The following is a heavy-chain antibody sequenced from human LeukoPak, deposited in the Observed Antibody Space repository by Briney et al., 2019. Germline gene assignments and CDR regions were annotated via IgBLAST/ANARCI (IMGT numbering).Heavy chain of an antibody. Sequence: GASVKVSCKASGYSFTRYFIHWVRQAPGRGLEWMGIIIPSDGSTSYAQKFQGRVTMTRDTSTSTVYMELSSLRSEDTAVYYCARWKVVTMVRGVIITYFDYWGQGTLVTVSS. D-gene: IGHD3-10*01. CDR1: GYSFTRYF. J-gene: IGHJ4*02. CDR2: IIPSDGST. CDR3: ARWKVVTMVRGVIITYFDY. V-gene: IGHV1-46*01.